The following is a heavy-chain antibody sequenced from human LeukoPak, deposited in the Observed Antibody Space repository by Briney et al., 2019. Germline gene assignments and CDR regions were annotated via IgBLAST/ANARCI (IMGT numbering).Heavy chain of an antibody. J-gene: IGHJ4*02. V-gene: IGHV4-59*01. Sequence: SETLSLTCTVSGGSISSYYWSWIRQPPGKGLELIGYIYYSGSTNYNPSLKSRVTISVDTSKNQFSLKLSSVTAADTAVYYCARVGYSSGWYFFDSWGQGTLVTVSS. D-gene: IGHD6-19*01. CDR2: IYYSGST. CDR1: GGSISSYY. CDR3: ARVGYSSGWYFFDS.